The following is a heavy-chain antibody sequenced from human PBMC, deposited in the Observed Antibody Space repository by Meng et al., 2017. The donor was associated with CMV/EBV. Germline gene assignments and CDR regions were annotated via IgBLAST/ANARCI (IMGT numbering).Heavy chain of an antibody. CDR1: FTSYY. J-gene: IGHJ6*02. D-gene: IGHD1-26*01. CDR3: ARARGYSGSYYYYYGMDV. V-gene: IGHV1-8*01. CDR2: MNPNSGNT. Sequence: FTSYYTHWVRQATGPRLEWMGWMNPNSGNTGYAQKFQGRVTMTRNTSISTAYMELSSLRSEDTAVYYCARARGYSGSYYYYYGMDVWGQGTTVTVSS.